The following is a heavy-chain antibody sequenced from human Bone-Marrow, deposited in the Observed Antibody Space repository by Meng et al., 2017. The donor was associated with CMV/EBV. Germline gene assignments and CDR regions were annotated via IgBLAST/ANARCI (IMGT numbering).Heavy chain of an antibody. Sequence: GESLKISCVASGFTFSSYSMNWVRQAPGKGLEWVGRIRSKANSYATAYAASVKGRFTISRDDSKNTAYLQMNSLKTEDTAVYYCTRHSPSTSEDVMNVWGQGTTFTVSS. J-gene: IGHJ6*02. D-gene: IGHD5/OR15-5a*01. CDR3: TRHSPSTSEDVMNV. CDR2: IRSKANSYAT. CDR1: GFTFSSYS. V-gene: IGHV3-73*01.